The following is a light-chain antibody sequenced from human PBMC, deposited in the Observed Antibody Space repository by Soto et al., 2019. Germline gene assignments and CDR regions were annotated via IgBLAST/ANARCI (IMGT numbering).Light chain of an antibody. CDR3: QQYGTSPQT. CDR2: GAS. CDR1: QRVTSND. Sequence: EIVLTRSPGTLSLSPGERATLSCRASQRVTSNDLAWYQQKPGQAPGLLIYGASSRASGIPDRFRGSGSGTEFTLTISRLEPEDFAVYYCQQYGTSPQTFGQGTKVDIK. J-gene: IGKJ1*01. V-gene: IGKV3-20*01.